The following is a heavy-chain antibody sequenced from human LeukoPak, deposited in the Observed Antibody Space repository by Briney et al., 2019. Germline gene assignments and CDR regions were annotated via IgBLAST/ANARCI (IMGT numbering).Heavy chain of an antibody. CDR3: AKASWVSTADAVL. Sequence: GGSLTLSCVASGFTFSSYAMSWVRETPARGLEWVSSLRGNGDAFYADSVKGRFTLSRDESRNTVYLQLNKLRVEDTVIYYCAKASWVSTADAVLWGQGTVVTVSS. J-gene: IGHJ4*02. CDR2: LRGNGDA. CDR1: GFTFSSYA. V-gene: IGHV3-23*01. D-gene: IGHD3-16*01.